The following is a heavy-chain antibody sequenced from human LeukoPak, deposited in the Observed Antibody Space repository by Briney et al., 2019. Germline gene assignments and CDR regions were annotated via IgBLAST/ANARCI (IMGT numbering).Heavy chain of an antibody. CDR1: GFTVSSNY. J-gene: IGHJ6*04. D-gene: IGHD5-18*01. V-gene: IGHV3-53*01. CDR2: IYSGGST. Sequence: GGSLRLSCAASGFTVSSNYMSWVRQAPGKGLEWVSVIYSGGSTYCADSVKGRFTISRDNSKNTLYLQMNSLRAEDTAVYYCARRTTAMAYYYGMDVWGKGTTVTVSS. CDR3: ARRTTAMAYYYGMDV.